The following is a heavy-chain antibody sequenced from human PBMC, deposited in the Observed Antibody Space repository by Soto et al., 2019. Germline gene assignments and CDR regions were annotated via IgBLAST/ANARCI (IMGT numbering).Heavy chain of an antibody. D-gene: IGHD6-19*01. CDR1: GFTVSSNY. Sequence: GSLRPSCAASGFTVSSNYISWVRQAPGKGLEWVSVIYSGGSTYYADSVKGRFTISRDNSKNTLYLQMNSLRAEDTAVYYCARDSRSSGWSYYFDYWGQGTLVTVSS. J-gene: IGHJ4*02. CDR3: ARDSRSSGWSYYFDY. V-gene: IGHV3-66*01. CDR2: IYSGGST.